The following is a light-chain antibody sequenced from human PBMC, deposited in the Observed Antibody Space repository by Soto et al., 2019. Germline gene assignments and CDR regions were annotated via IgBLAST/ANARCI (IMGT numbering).Light chain of an antibody. Sequence: DIQMTQSPSSLSASVGDTGTITCRASQGISNYLAWYQQKPGQVPNLLIYAASTLQSGVPSRFSGSGSGTDFTLTISSLRPEDVATYYCQKYNNAPRTFGQGTKVEI. CDR3: QKYNNAPRT. CDR1: QGISNY. J-gene: IGKJ1*01. V-gene: IGKV1-27*01. CDR2: AAS.